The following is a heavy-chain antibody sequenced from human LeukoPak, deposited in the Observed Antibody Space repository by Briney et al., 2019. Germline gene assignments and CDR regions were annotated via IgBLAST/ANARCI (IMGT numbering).Heavy chain of an antibody. V-gene: IGHV4-34*01. Sequence: SETLSLTCAVYGGSFRDYYWTWIRQPPGKGLEWIGEINHSGSTNYNPSLKSRVTISVDTSKNRFSLKLSSVTAADTAVYYCARWVVAADYYYYMDVWGKGTTVTVSS. CDR2: INHSGST. D-gene: IGHD2-15*01. CDR3: ARWVVAADYYYYMDV. CDR1: GGSFRDYY. J-gene: IGHJ6*03.